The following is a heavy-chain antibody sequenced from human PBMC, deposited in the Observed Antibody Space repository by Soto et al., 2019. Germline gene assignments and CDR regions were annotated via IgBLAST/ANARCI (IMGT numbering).Heavy chain of an antibody. J-gene: IGHJ4*02. CDR3: ARGTNGLLCNDD. CDR2: INSGATTT. CDR1: GFTFSSSW. V-gene: IGHV3-74*01. Sequence: EVQLVESGGGLVQPGGSLRLSCAASGFTFSSSWMHLVRQGPGKGLVWVSRINSGATTTNYADSVKGRFTISRDNAKNTLYLQMDSLTPEDTAVYYCARGTNGLLCNDDWGQGTRVTVSS. D-gene: IGHD3-16*01.